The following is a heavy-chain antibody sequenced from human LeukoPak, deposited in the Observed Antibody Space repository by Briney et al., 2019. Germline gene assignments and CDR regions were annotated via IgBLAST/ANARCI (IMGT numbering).Heavy chain of an antibody. CDR1: GGPFSGYY. V-gene: IGHV4-34*01. D-gene: IGHD5-12*01. CDR2: INHSGST. CDR3: ARGRATYLDY. Sequence: PSETLSLTCAVYGGPFSGYYWSWIRQPPGKGLEWIGEINHSGSTNYNPSLKSRVTISVDTSKNQFSLKLSSVTAADTAVYYCARGRATYLDYWGQGTLVTVSS. J-gene: IGHJ4*02.